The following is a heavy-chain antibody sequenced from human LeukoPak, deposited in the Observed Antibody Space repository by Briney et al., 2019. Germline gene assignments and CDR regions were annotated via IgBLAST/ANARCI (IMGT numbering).Heavy chain of an antibody. V-gene: IGHV4-59*08. Sequence: SETLSLTCTVSGGSISSYYWSWIRQPPGKGLEWIGYIYYSGSTNYNPSLKSRVTISVDTSKNQFSLKLSSVTAADTAVYYCAARRDFWSGYYSYWGQGTLVTVSS. CDR1: GGSISSYY. D-gene: IGHD3-3*01. CDR3: AARRDFWSGYYSY. J-gene: IGHJ4*02. CDR2: IYYSGST.